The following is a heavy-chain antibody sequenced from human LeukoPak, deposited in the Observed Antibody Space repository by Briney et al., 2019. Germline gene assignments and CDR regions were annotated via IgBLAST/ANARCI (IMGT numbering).Heavy chain of an antibody. CDR1: GYTLTELS. V-gene: IGHV1-24*01. CDR3: ATEPEWLLEGY. Sequence: GASLKVSCKVSGYTLTELSMHWVRQAPGKGLEWGGGFDPEDGETIYAQKFQGRVTMSEDTSTATASMELSSLRSEGTAVYYCATEPEWLLEGYWGPATLVTVSS. D-gene: IGHD3-3*01. CDR2: FDPEDGET. J-gene: IGHJ4*02.